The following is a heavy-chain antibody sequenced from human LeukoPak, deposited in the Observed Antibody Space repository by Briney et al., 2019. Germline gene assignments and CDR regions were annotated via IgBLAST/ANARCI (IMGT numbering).Heavy chain of an antibody. D-gene: IGHD3-22*01. Sequence: GSSVNVSCKTSGYTFTRYYMHWVRQAPGQGLEWMGWINPNTGGTNYAQKFQGSVTMTSDTSISTAYMELSSLKSDDTAMYYCARAPMIVVVFPPRLDFWGQGTLVTVSS. V-gene: IGHV1-2*02. CDR2: INPNTGGT. CDR3: ARAPMIVVVFPPRLDF. J-gene: IGHJ4*02. CDR1: GYTFTRYY.